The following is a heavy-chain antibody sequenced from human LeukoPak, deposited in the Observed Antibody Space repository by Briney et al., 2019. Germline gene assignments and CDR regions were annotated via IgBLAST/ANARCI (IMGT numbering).Heavy chain of an antibody. D-gene: IGHD6-13*01. CDR2: IIPILGIA. V-gene: IGHV1-69*04. J-gene: IGHJ6*02. CDR3: ARAGIAAAGIGIYGMDV. CDR1: GGTFSSYA. Sequence: GSPVTVSCKASGGTFSSYAISWVRQAPGQGLEWMGRIIPILGIANYAQKFQGRVTITADKSTSTAYMELSSLRSEDTAVYYCARAGIAAAGIGIYGMDVWGQGTTVTVSS.